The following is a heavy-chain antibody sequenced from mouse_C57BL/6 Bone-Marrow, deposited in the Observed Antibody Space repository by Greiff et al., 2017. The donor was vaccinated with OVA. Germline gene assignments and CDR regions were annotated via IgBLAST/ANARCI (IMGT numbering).Heavy chain of an antibody. CDR1: GYTFTSYW. J-gene: IGHJ3*01. CDR2: IYPGSGST. Sequence: QQPGAELVKPGASVKMSCKASGYTFTSYWITWVKQRPGQGLEWIGDIYPGSGSTNYNEKFKSKATLTVDTSSSTAYMQLSSLTSEDSAVYYCAREERQLRLPFAYWGQGTLVTVSA. V-gene: IGHV1-55*01. CDR3: AREERQLRLPFAY. D-gene: IGHD3-2*02.